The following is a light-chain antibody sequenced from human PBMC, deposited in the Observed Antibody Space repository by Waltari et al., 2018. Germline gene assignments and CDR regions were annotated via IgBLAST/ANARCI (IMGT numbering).Light chain of an antibody. V-gene: IGKV3-15*01. CDR3: QQYNKWPPT. J-gene: IGKJ4*01. CDR2: GAS. CDR1: HSVNSD. Sequence: EIVMTQSPATLSLSPGERATLSCRTSHSVNSDLAWYQQKPGQAPSLLIYGASTRATGVPLRFSGSGAGAKFTLTISSLQSEDLAIYHCQQYNKWPPTFGGGTKVEIK.